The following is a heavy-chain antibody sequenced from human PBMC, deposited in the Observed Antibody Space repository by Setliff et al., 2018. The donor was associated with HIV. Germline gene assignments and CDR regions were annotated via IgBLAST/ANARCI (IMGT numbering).Heavy chain of an antibody. CDR1: GHTFSNSD. V-gene: IGHV1-8*01. D-gene: IGHD3-10*01. Sequence: ASVKVSCKASGHTFSNSDIHWVRRATGQGLEWMGWMNPNTGVAGYALKFRGRVTMTRDTSISTAYMELSSLTSEDTAVYWCASGKGVGGVIITGGLDVWGKGTTVTVSS. J-gene: IGHJ6*04. CDR2: MNPNTGVA. CDR3: ASGKGVGGVIITGGLDV.